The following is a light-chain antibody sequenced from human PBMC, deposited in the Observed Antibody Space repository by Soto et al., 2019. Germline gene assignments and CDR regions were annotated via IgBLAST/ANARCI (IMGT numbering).Light chain of an antibody. J-gene: IGKJ1*01. Sequence: DIQMTQSPSSLSASVGDRVIITCRASQSISWWLAWYQQRPGKAPKLLIYDASRLESGVPSRFSGSGSGTELTLTISCLQPDDFATYYCQQYNSYSTFGQGTKVEMK. CDR3: QQYNSYST. V-gene: IGKV1-5*01. CDR1: QSISWW. CDR2: DAS.